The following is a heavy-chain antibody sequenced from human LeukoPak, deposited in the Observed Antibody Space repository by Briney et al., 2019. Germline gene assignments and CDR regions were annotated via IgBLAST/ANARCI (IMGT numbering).Heavy chain of an antibody. Sequence: GGSLRPSCATSGFTFSNAWMNWVRQAPGKGLEWVGRIRSNSDGGTIDYAAPVKGRFTLSRDDSKTTLYLQMNSLQTEDTAVYYCATDFYDSTWGQGTLVTVSS. D-gene: IGHD3-22*01. CDR2: IRSNSDGGTI. J-gene: IGHJ5*02. CDR1: GFTFSNAW. V-gene: IGHV3-15*07. CDR3: ATDFYDST.